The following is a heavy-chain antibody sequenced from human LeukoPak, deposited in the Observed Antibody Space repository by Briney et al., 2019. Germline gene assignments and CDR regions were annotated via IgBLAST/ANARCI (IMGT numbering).Heavy chain of an antibody. CDR1: GFTFSSYA. CDR2: ISGSGGST. V-gene: IGHV3-23*01. CDR3: AKGPAPIAVAGTDY. D-gene: IGHD6-19*01. J-gene: IGHJ4*02. Sequence: PGGSLRLSCAASGFTFSSYAMSWVRQAPGGGLEWVSAISGSGGSTYYADSVKGRFTISRDNSKNTLYLQMNSLRAEDTAVYYCAKGPAPIAVAGTDYWGQGTLVTVSS.